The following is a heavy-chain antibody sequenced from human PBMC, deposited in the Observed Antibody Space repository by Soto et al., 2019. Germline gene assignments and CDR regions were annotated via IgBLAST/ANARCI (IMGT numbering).Heavy chain of an antibody. CDR1: GGSFSGYY. V-gene: IGHV4-34*01. CDR2: INNRGST. D-gene: IGHD2-15*01. Sequence: QVQLQQWGAGLLKPSETLSLTCAVYGGSFSGYYCSWIRQPPGKGLEWSGEINNRGSTNYNPSLKSRVTISVYTSKNQFSLKLSSVSAADTAVYYCAREGPYCSGGSCPNRIYYCGQGTLVTVSS. J-gene: IGHJ4*02. CDR3: AREGPYCSGGSCPNRIYY.